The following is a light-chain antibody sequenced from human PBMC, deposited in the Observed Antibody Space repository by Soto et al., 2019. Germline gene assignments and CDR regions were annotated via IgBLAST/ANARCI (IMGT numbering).Light chain of an antibody. CDR3: QQYNNWPPYT. Sequence: EIVMTQSPATLSVSPGERATLSCRASQSVGSNLAWYQQRPGQAPRFLIYGASTRATGIPARFSGSGSGTEFTLTISSLQSEDFEVYYCQQYNNWPPYTFGQGTKLEIK. V-gene: IGKV3-15*01. J-gene: IGKJ2*01. CDR1: QSVGSN. CDR2: GAS.